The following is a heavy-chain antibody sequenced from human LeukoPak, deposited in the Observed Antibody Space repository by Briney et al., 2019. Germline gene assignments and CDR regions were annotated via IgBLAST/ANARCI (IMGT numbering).Heavy chain of an antibody. J-gene: IGHJ6*03. CDR3: ARGSRDGYNYLHYYYMDV. CDR2: IYSGSST. CDR1: GFTVSSNY. V-gene: IGHV3-53*01. Sequence: GGSLRLSCAASGFTVSSNYMRWVRQAPGKGLEWVSVIYSGSSTYYADSVKGRFTISRDNSKNTLYLQMNSLRAEDTAVYYCARGSRDGYNYLHYYYMDVWCKGTTFTVS. D-gene: IGHD5-24*01.